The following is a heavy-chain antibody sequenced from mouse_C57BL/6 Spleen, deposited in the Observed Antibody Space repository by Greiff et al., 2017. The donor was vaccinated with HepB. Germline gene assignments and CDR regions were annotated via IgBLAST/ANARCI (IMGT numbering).Heavy chain of an antibody. J-gene: IGHJ2*01. Sequence: EVQLQQSGTVLARPGASVKMSCKTSGYTFTSYWMHWVKQRPGQGLEWIGAIYPGNSDTSYNQKFKGQAKLTAVTSASTAYMELSSLTNEDSAVYYCTRVGEYDVDDWGQGTTLPVSS. V-gene: IGHV1-5*01. CDR1: GYTFTSYW. CDR3: TRVGEYDVDD. CDR2: IYPGNSDT. D-gene: IGHD2-12*01.